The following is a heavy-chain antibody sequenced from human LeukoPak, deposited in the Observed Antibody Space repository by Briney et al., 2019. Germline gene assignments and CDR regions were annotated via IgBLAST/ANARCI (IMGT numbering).Heavy chain of an antibody. CDR3: AKQDGRGTYQYYFDY. CDR1: GFTFSDYG. CDR2: ITNTGDTT. D-gene: IGHD1-26*01. J-gene: IGHJ4*02. Sequence: GGSLRLSCAASGFTFSDYGMSWVRQAPGKGLEWVSTITNTGDTTYYADSVKGRFTSSRDNSKNTLHLQMTSLRAEDTAVYYCAKQDGRGTYQYYFDYWGQGTLVTVSS. V-gene: IGHV3-23*01.